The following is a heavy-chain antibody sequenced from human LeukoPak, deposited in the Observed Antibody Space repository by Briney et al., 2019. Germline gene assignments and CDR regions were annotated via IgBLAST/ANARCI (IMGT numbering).Heavy chain of an antibody. Sequence: SETLSLTCTVSGGSISSSSYSWGWIRQPPGKGLEWIGSIYYSGSTYYNPSLKSRVTISVDTSKNQFSLKLSSVTAADTAVYYCARHSSIAAVAFFDPWGQGTLVTVSS. CDR3: ARHSSIAAVAFFDP. D-gene: IGHD6-19*01. J-gene: IGHJ5*02. CDR2: IYYSGST. V-gene: IGHV4-39*01. CDR1: GGSISSSSYS.